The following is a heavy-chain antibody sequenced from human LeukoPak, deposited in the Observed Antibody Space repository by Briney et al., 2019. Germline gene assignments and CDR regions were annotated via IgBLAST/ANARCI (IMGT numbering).Heavy chain of an antibody. CDR3: ARGPSSREARQFDP. J-gene: IGHJ5*02. Sequence: SETLSLTCTVSGGSISSYYWSWIRQPPGKGLEWIGYIYYSGSTNYNPSLKSRVTISVDTSKNQFSLKLSSVTAADTAVYHCARGPSSREARQFDPWGQGTLVTVSS. CDR1: GGSISSYY. CDR2: IYYSGST. V-gene: IGHV4-59*01.